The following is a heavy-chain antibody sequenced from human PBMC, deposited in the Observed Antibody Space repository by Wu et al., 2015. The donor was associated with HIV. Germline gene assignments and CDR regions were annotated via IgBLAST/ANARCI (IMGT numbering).Heavy chain of an antibody. Sequence: LVQSGPEVKKPGASVMVSCKASGYTFIDYYIYWVRQAPGQGLEWMGWINPNRGGTKYAQNFQGRVTMTRDTAVSTAYMELNSVRSDDTAVYYCARDFVGRATVVTPGIFDYWGEGTLVTVSS. D-gene: IGHD4-23*01. CDR1: GYTFIDYY. CDR2: INPNRGGT. CDR3: ARDFVGRATVVTPGIFDY. V-gene: IGHV1-2*02. J-gene: IGHJ4*02.